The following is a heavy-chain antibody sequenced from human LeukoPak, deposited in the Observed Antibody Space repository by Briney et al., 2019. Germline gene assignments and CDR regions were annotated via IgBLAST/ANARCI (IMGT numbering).Heavy chain of an antibody. V-gene: IGHV4-39*07. CDR2: IYYSGST. CDR1: GGSISSSSHY. CDR3: AKSRPPLNWFDP. Sequence: ASETLSLTCTVSGGSISSSSHYWGWIRQPPGKGLECIGSIYYSGSTYYNPSLKSRVTISVDTSKNQFSLKLSSVTAADTAVYYCAKSRPPLNWFDPWGQGTLVTVSS. J-gene: IGHJ5*02.